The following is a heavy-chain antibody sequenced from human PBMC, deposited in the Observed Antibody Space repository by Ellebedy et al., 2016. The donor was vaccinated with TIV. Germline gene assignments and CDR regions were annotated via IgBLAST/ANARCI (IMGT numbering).Heavy chain of an antibody. Sequence: GESLKISCAASGFTFTSSTLSWVRQAPGQGLEWVANINQAGRGKHFVDSLKRRFTISRDNARHSIYLQVNSLRAEDTAVYYCVRELWERLEWGQGTLVTVSS. D-gene: IGHD1-26*01. CDR2: INQAGRGK. J-gene: IGHJ4*02. V-gene: IGHV3-7*03. CDR1: GFTFTSST. CDR3: VRELWERLE.